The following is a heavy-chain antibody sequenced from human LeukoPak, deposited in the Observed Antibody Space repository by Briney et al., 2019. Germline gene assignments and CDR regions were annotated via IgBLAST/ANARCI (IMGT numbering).Heavy chain of an antibody. D-gene: IGHD3-16*02. CDR3: ATAGGYYDYVWGSYRKIY. CDR1: GFTFSSYG. J-gene: IGHJ4*02. V-gene: IGHV3-30*02. CDR2: IRYDGSNK. Sequence: PGGSLRLSCAASGFTFSSYGMHWVRQAPGKGLEWVAFIRYDGSNKYYADSVKGRFTISGDNSKNTLYLQMNSLRAEDTAVYYCATAGGYYDYVWGSYRKIYWGQGTLVTVSS.